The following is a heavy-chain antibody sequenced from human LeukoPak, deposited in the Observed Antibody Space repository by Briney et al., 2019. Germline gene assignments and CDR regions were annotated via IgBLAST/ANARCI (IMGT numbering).Heavy chain of an antibody. V-gene: IGHV4-59*04. CDR2: IYYSGNT. J-gene: IGHJ4*02. CDR1: GGSISSYY. Sequence: KPSETLSLTCTVSGGSISSYYWSWIRQPPGKGLEWIGYIYYSGNTYYNASLKSRVTISVDASKNQFSVNLSSVTAADTAVYYCARLSYGSGSYYNFYFDYWGRGTLVTVSA. D-gene: IGHD3-10*01. CDR3: ARLSYGSGSYYNFYFDY.